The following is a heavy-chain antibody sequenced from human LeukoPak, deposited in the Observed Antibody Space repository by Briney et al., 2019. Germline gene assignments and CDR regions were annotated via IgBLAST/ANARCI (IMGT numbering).Heavy chain of an antibody. Sequence: GRSLRLSCAASGFTFSSYAMHWVRQAPGKGLQWVAVISYGGSNKYYADSVKGRFTISRDNSKNTLYLQMNSLRAEDTAVYYCARDYYGSGSYHFDYWGQGTLVTVSS. D-gene: IGHD3-10*01. CDR2: ISYGGSNK. J-gene: IGHJ4*02. CDR3: ARDYYGSGSYHFDY. V-gene: IGHV3-30*04. CDR1: GFTFSSYA.